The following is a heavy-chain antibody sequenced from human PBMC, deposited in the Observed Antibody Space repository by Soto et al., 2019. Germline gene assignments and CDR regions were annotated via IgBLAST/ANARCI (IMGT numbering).Heavy chain of an antibody. CDR3: ATDHSMRYGDYLFDH. CDR1: GGTFSDYT. D-gene: IGHD4-17*01. CDR2: FLPILDKT. V-gene: IGHV1-69*08. Sequence: QIQLVHSGAEVRKPGSSVKVSCTFSGGTFSDYTINWVRQAPGHGLEWLGRFLPILDKTHYAQKFEGRVTIAADKSPDTSPNTVSLELNSLTSDDTAIYDCATDHSMRYGDYLFDHWGQGALVTVSS. J-gene: IGHJ4*02.